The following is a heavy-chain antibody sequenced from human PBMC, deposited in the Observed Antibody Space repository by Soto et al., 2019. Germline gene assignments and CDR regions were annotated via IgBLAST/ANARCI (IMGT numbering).Heavy chain of an antibody. Sequence: ASVKVSCKASGYTFTSYGISWVRQAPGQGLEWMVWISAYNGNTNYAQKLQGRVTMTTDTSTSTAYMELRNLRSDDTAVYYCASKVRAGETDYWGQGTLVTVSS. J-gene: IGHJ4*02. CDR1: GYTFTSYG. CDR3: ASKVRAGETDY. CDR2: ISAYNGNT. D-gene: IGHD6-19*01. V-gene: IGHV1-18*01.